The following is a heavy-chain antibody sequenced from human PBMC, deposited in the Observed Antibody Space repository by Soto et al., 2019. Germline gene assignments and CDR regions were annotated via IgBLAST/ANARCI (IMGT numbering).Heavy chain of an antibody. CDR2: ISSSGSST. CDR3: ASHTGYSSGWAFDY. CDR1: GLTFSDYY. D-gene: IGHD6-19*01. V-gene: IGHV3-11*01. Sequence: QVQLVESGGGLVKPGGSLRLSCAASGLTFSDYYMSWIRQAPGKGLEWVSYISSSGSSTYYVDSVKGRFTNSRDNAKKSLYLQMNSLRAENTAVYYCASHTGYSSGWAFDYWGQGTLVTISS. J-gene: IGHJ4*02.